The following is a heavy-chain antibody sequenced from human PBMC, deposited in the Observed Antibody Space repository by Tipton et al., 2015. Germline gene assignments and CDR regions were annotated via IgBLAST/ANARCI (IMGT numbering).Heavy chain of an antibody. CDR1: GFTLSPYW. CDR2: INQDGRAR. V-gene: IGHV3-7*01. J-gene: IGHJ4*02. Sequence: SLRLSCVASGFTLSPYWMHWVRQAPGKGLEWVADINQDGRARFYVDSVRVRFTISRDNAKNSLYLEMNSLRAEDTAVYYCARDAPGTTFDYWGQGTLVTVSS. CDR3: ARDAPGTTFDY. D-gene: IGHD6-13*01.